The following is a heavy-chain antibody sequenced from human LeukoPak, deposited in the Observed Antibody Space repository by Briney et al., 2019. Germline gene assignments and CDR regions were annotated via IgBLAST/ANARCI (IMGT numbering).Heavy chain of an antibody. D-gene: IGHD3-3*01. Sequence: GGSLRLSCAASGFTFSDNYMTWVRQAPGKGLEWVSGISDSGVGTKHADSVKGRFTISRDNSKNTLYLQMNSLRAEDTAVYYCAKIGRSYDFWTGYYEEEVDYMDVWGKGTTVTVSS. V-gene: IGHV3-23*01. J-gene: IGHJ6*03. CDR3: AKIGRSYDFWTGYYEEEVDYMDV. CDR2: ISDSGVGT. CDR1: GFTFSDNY.